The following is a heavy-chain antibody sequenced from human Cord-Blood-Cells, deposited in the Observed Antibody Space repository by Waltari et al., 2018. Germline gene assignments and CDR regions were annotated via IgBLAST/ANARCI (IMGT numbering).Heavy chain of an antibody. J-gene: IGHJ4*02. D-gene: IGHD2-2*01. CDR3: ARGVVVPAAPYYFDY. CDR2: IYYSGST. Sequence: QVQLQESGPGLVKPSQTLSLTCTVSGGSISSGGYYWSWIRQPPGKGLEWIGYIYYSGSTYYNPSLKSRVTISVDTSKNQFSLKLSSVTAADTAVYYCARGVVVPAAPYYFDYWGQGTLVTVSS. CDR1: GGSISSGGYY. V-gene: IGHV4-31*03.